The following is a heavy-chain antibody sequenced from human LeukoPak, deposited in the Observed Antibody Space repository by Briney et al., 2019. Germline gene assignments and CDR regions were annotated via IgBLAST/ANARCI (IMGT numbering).Heavy chain of an antibody. CDR2: IRYDGSNK. Sequence: PGGPLRLSCAASGFTFSSYGMHWVRQAPGKGLEWVAFIRYDGSNKYYADSVKGRFTISRDNSKNTLYLQMNSLRAEDTAVYYCAKDRTSIFGVVIPFDYWGQGTLVTVSS. CDR1: GFTFSSYG. D-gene: IGHD3-3*01. CDR3: AKDRTSIFGVVIPFDY. V-gene: IGHV3-30*02. J-gene: IGHJ4*02.